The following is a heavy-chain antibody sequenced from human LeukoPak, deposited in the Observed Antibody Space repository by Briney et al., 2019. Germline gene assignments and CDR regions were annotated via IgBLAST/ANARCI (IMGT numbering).Heavy chain of an antibody. D-gene: IGHD6-13*01. CDR3: AQSLGSSNWIGNWFDP. Sequence: SETLSLTCTVSGGSISSSSHSWGWIRQPPGKGLEWTGSIYYTGRTYYNPSLKSRVTIFVDTSKNQFSLKLSSVTAADTAVYYCAQSLGSSNWIGNWFDPWGQGTLVTVSS. J-gene: IGHJ5*02. CDR1: GGSISSSSHS. CDR2: IYYTGRT. V-gene: IGHV4-39*01.